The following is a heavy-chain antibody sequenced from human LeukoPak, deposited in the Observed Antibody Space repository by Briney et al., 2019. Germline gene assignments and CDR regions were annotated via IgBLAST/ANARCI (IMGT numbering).Heavy chain of an antibody. D-gene: IGHD3-10*01. CDR1: GFTLSSYA. Sequence: PGGSLRLSCAASGFTLSSYAMHWVRQAPGKGLEWVAVISYDGSNKYYADSVKGRFTISRDNAKNTLYLQMNSLRAEDTAVYYCVLLSLTPGWGQGTLVTVSA. V-gene: IGHV3-30*04. J-gene: IGHJ4*02. CDR2: ISYDGSNK. CDR3: VLLSLTPG.